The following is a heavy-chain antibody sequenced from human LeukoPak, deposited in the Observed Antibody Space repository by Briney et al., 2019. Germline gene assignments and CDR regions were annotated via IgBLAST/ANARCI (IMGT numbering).Heavy chain of an antibody. CDR2: IYYSGST. J-gene: IGHJ4*02. CDR3: ARSTITDIVVVPATFDY. D-gene: IGHD2-2*01. V-gene: IGHV4-31*03. CDR1: GGSISSGGYY. Sequence: SETLSLTCTVSGGSISSGGYYWSWIRQHPGKGLEWIGYIYYSGSTYYNPSLKSRVTISVDTSKNQFSLKLSPVTAADTAVYYCARSTITDIVVVPATFDYWGQGTLVTVSS.